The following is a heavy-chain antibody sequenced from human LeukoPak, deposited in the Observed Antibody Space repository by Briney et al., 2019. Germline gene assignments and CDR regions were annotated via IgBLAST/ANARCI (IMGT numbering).Heavy chain of an antibody. CDR1: GFTFSTYA. CDR3: AREQSGTRGWYTVDY. Sequence: GGFLRLSCAASGFTFSTYAITWVRQGPGKGLVWVSAIRPDGDRTYYANSVRGRFTISRDNSKDTVYLQINGLRVEDTAVYYCAREQSGTRGWYTVDYWGQGTLVTVSS. J-gene: IGHJ4*02. CDR2: IRPDGDRT. D-gene: IGHD6-19*01. V-gene: IGHV3-23*01.